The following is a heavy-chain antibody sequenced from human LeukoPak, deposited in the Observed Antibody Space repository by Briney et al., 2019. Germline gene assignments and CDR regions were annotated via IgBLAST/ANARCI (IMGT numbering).Heavy chain of an antibody. CDR1: GFTLSSYS. Sequence: GGSLRLSCAASGFTLSSYSMTWVRQAPGKGLEWVSSISSRGDDTSYADSVKGRFTISRDNSKNTLYLQLNSLRVDDAAIYYCAKHRRSTLVTAYFDSWGQGTLVTVSS. CDR3: AKHRRSTLVTAYFDS. J-gene: IGHJ4*02. CDR2: ISSRGDDT. D-gene: IGHD2-21*02. V-gene: IGHV3-23*01.